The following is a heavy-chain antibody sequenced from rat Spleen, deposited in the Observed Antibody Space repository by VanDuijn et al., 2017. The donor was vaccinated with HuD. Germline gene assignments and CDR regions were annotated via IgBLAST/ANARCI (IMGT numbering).Heavy chain of an antibody. V-gene: IGHV5-25*01. Sequence: EVQLVESGGGLVQPGRSLKLSCAASGFIFSNYYMAWVRQAPTKGLEWVAYISAGGDDTYYRYSVKGRFTISRDSAQSTLYLQMDSLRSEDTATYYCARPSYGFPFAYWGQGTLVTVSS. CDR3: ARPSYGFPFAY. J-gene: IGHJ3*01. CDR2: ISAGGDDT. D-gene: IGHD1-3*01. CDR1: GFIFSNYY.